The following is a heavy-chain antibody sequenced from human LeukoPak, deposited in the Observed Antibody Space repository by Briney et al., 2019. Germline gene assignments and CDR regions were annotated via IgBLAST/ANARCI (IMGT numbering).Heavy chain of an antibody. CDR1: GFTFGTYG. D-gene: IGHD7-27*01. V-gene: IGHV3-23*01. J-gene: IGHJ2*01. CDR3: ARELVSLGTGYFDL. CDR2: ITGSSTWT. Sequence: GSLRLSCEASGFTFGTYGMTWVRQAPGKGLEWVSGITGSSTWTYYADSVRGRFTISRDNSKNTLHLQMNNLTADDTAIYYCARELVSLGTGYFDLWGRGTLVTVSS.